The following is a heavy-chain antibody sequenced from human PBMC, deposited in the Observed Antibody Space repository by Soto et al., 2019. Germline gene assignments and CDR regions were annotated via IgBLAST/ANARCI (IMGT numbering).Heavy chain of an antibody. CDR1: GFTFNSYV. CDR3: ARGRYLDSSDYWVANLPFDH. Sequence: LRLSCAASGFTFNSYVMTWVRQAPGEGLEWVSSISRSGRGSAYYADSVKGRFTISRDNSENTLFLQMNNLRDEDTALYYCARGRYLDSSDYWVANLPFDHWGLGTLVTVSS. J-gene: IGHJ4*02. CDR2: ISRSGRGSA. V-gene: IGHV3-23*01. D-gene: IGHD3-22*01.